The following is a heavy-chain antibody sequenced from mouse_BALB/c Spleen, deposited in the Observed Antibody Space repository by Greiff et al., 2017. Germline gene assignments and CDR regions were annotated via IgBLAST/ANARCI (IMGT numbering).Heavy chain of an antibody. J-gene: IGHJ4*01. CDR1: GYNFTSYW. Sequence: VQLQQPGAELVKPGTSVKLSCTASGYNFTSYWINWVKLRPGQGLEWIGDIYPGSGSTNYNEKFKSKATLTVDTSSSTAYMQLSSLASEDSALYYCARGNFYAMDYWGQGTSVTVSS. CDR2: IYPGSGST. V-gene: IGHV1-55*01. CDR3: ARGNFYAMDY.